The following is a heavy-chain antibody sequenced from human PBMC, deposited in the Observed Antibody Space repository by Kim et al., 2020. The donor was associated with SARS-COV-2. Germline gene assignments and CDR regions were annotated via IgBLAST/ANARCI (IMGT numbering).Heavy chain of an antibody. V-gene: IGHV3-21*01. D-gene: IGHD3-3*01. Sequence: YYADSVKGRFTISRDNAKNSLYLQMNSLRAEDTAVYYCARALGILRKIDYWGQGTLVTVSS. J-gene: IGHJ4*02. CDR3: ARALGILRKIDY.